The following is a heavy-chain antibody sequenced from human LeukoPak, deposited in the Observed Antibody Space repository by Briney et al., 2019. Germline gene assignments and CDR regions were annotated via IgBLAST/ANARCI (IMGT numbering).Heavy chain of an antibody. CDR1: GFTFRTYA. J-gene: IGHJ4*02. CDR3: AKESAGRYYPIDY. D-gene: IGHD1-26*01. V-gene: IGHV3-23*01. CDR2: ISGSADRT. Sequence: GGSLRLSCAASGFTFRTYAMSWVRQAPGKGLEWFSAISGSADRTYYADSVEGRFTISRDNSKSMLYLQMSSLRAEDTAVYYCAKESAGRYYPIDYWGQGTLVTVSS.